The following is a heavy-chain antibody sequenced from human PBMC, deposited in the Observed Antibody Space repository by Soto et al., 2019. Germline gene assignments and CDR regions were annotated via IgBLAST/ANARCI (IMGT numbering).Heavy chain of an antibody. V-gene: IGHV4-59*01. CDR3: ASHSIAAAPRPFDY. J-gene: IGHJ4*02. D-gene: IGHD6-13*01. CDR1: GGSISGYG. CDR2: IFYSGTT. Sequence: PSETLSLTCTVAGGSISGYGWSWIRQPPGKGLEWIGYIFYSGTTNYNPPLKSRVTISVDTSKNQFSLKLSSVTAADTAVYYCASHSIAAAPRPFDYWGKGTLVPVSS.